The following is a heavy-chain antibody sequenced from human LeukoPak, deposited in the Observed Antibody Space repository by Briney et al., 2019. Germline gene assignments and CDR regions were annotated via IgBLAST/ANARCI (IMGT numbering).Heavy chain of an antibody. CDR1: GGTFSSYG. Sequence: GASVKVSCKASGGTFSSYGISWVRQAPGQGLEWMGWISAYNGNTNYAQKLQGRVTMTTDTSTSTAYMELRSLRSDDTAVYYCARDAHKAVAALWGQGTLVTVSS. CDR2: ISAYNGNT. J-gene: IGHJ4*02. D-gene: IGHD6-19*01. CDR3: ARDAHKAVAAL. V-gene: IGHV1-18*01.